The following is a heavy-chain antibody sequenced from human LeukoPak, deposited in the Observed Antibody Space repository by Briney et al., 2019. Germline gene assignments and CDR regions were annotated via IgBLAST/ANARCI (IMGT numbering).Heavy chain of an antibody. CDR2: IRYDGRNK. Sequence: GGSLRLSCAASGFTFSSYGMHWVRQAPGKGLDWVAFIRYDGRNKYYADSVKGRFTISRDNSKNTLYLQMNSLRAEDTAVYYCARFQAAAGTRGFDYWGQGTLVIVSS. CDR1: GFTFSSYG. CDR3: ARFQAAAGTRGFDY. J-gene: IGHJ4*02. V-gene: IGHV3-30*02. D-gene: IGHD6-13*01.